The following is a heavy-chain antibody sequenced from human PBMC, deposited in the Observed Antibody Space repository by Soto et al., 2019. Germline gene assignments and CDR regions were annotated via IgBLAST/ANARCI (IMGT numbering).Heavy chain of an antibody. CDR2: VSGSGGST. J-gene: IGHJ3*02. CDR1: GFTFSSYA. V-gene: IGHV3-23*01. Sequence: EVQLLESGGGSVQPGGSLRLSCAASGFTFSSYAMSWVRQAPGKGLEWVSGVSGSGGSTYCVDSVKGRFTISRDNSKNTLYLQMNSLRADDTAAYYCAKDFGYNYGYDAFDIWGQGTMVTVSS. CDR3: AKDFGYNYGYDAFDI. D-gene: IGHD5-18*01.